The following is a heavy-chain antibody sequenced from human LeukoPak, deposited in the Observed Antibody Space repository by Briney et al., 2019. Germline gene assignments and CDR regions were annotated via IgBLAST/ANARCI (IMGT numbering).Heavy chain of an antibody. D-gene: IGHD3-10*01. J-gene: IGHJ4*02. CDR1: GGSISSYY. CDR2: IYYSGST. CDR3: ARGTMVRGVIVPADY. Sequence: SETLSLTCTVSGGSISSYYWSWIRQPPGKGLEWIGYIYYSGSTNYNPSLKSRATISVDTSKNQFSLKLSSVTAADTAVYYCARGTMVRGVIVPADYWGQGTLVTVSS. V-gene: IGHV4-59*01.